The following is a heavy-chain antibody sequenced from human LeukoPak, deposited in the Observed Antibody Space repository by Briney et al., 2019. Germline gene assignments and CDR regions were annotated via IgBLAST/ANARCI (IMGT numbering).Heavy chain of an antibody. V-gene: IGHV4-38-2*02. Sequence: PSETLSLTCTVSGYSITNNYYWDWIRPPPGKGLEWIASIYHSGRTYYNPSLKSRVNISVDTSKNQFSLKLNSVTASDTAVYYCARVSWPPGSSWYYFDYWGQGTLVTVSS. CDR2: IYHSGRT. J-gene: IGHJ4*02. D-gene: IGHD3-10*01. CDR1: GYSITNNYY. CDR3: ARVSWPPGSSWYYFDY.